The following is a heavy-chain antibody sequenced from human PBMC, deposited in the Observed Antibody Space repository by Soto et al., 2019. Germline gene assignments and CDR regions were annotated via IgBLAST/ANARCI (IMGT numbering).Heavy chain of an antibody. J-gene: IGHJ3*02. D-gene: IGHD3-10*01. V-gene: IGHV4-59*13. CDR3: ARDHSGVTMVRGYLYI. Sequence: SETLSLGRAVQGESSDRENRSYIVQRPGKGLEWIGYIYYSGSTNYNPSLKSRVTISVDTSRNQFSLKLSSMTAADTAVYYCARDHSGVTMVRGYLYIWGQGTTVTVS. CDR2: IYYSGST. CDR1: GESSDREN.